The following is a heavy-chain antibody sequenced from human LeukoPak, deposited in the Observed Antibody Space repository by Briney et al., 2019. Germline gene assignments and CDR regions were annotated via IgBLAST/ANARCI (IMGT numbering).Heavy chain of an antibody. V-gene: IGHV3-15*01. CDR2: IRGKIDGGTT. D-gene: IGHD1-1*01. CDR1: GLSFDNAW. J-gene: IGHJ2*01. Sequence: PGGSLRLSCAASGLSFDNAWMSWVRQVPGKGLEWVGRIRGKIDGGTTDYAAPVKGRFTISRDDSESTLYLHLTSLQIEDAAMYYCTTMGGNNWSDWYFDLWGRGTLVTVYS. CDR3: TTMGGNNWSDWYFDL.